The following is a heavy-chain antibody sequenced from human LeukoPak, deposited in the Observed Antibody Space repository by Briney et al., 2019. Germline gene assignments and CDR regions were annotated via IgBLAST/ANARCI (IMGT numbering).Heavy chain of an antibody. Sequence: AASVKVSCKAFGYTFTSNYMHWVRQAPGQGPEWMGVISPSGGSTTYAQKFQGRVTLTRDMSTSTAYMELSSLRSEDTAVYYCARVVGLTGYSSTWYSGYYYYMDVWGKGTTVTVSS. CDR1: GYTFTSNY. D-gene: IGHD6-13*01. CDR2: ISPSGGST. V-gene: IGHV1-46*01. J-gene: IGHJ6*03. CDR3: ARVVGLTGYSSTWYSGYYYYMDV.